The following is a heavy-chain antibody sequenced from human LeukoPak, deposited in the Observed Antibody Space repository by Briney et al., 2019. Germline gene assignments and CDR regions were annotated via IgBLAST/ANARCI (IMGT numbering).Heavy chain of an antibody. CDR3: ASVAFDI. V-gene: IGHV3-30*04. Sequence: GRSLRLSCAASGFTFSSYAMHWVRQAPGKGLEWVAVISYDGSNKYYADPVKGRFTISRDNSKNTLYLQMNSLRAEDTAVYYCASVAFDIWGQGTMVTVSS. J-gene: IGHJ3*02. CDR1: GFTFSSYA. CDR2: ISYDGSNK.